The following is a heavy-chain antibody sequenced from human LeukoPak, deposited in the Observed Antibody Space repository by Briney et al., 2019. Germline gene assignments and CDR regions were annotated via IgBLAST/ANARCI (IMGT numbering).Heavy chain of an antibody. CDR3: ASSRAACSSTSCPPLLVAFPARGYYFDY. CDR2: ISGSGGST. V-gene: IGHV3-23*01. CDR1: GFTFSSYA. D-gene: IGHD2-2*01. Sequence: PGGSLRLSCAASGFTFSSYAMSWVRQAPGKGLEWVSAISGSGGSTYYADSVKGRFTISRDNSKNTLYLQMNRLRAEDTAVYYCASSRAACSSTSCPPLLVAFPARGYYFDYWGQGTLVTVSS. J-gene: IGHJ4*02.